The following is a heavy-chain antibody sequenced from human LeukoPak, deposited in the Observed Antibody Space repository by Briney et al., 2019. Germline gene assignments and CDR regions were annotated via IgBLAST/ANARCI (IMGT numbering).Heavy chain of an antibody. CDR3: ASPAAGSPYYYYGMDV. J-gene: IGHJ6*02. D-gene: IGHD6-13*01. CDR1: GYTSTGYY. CDR2: INPNSGGT. Sequence: ASVKVSCKASGYTSTGYYMHWVRQSPGQGLEWMGCINPNSGGTNYAQKFQGRVTMTRDTSISTAYMELSRLRSDDTAVYYCASPAAGSPYYYYGMDVWGQGTTVTVSS. V-gene: IGHV1-2*02.